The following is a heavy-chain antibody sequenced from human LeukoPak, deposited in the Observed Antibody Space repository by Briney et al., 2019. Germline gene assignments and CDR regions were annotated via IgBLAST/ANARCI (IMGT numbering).Heavy chain of an antibody. J-gene: IGHJ4*02. CDR1: GFTFSNYW. CDR3: ARNLPAADY. CDR2: IKQDGSET. Sequence: QTGGSLRLSCVASGFTFSNYWMSWVRQAPGKGLEWVANIKQDGSETNYVASVKGRFTISRDNAKNSLYLQMNSLRAEDTAVYYCARNLPAADYWGQGTLVTVSS. D-gene: IGHD2-2*01. V-gene: IGHV3-7*01.